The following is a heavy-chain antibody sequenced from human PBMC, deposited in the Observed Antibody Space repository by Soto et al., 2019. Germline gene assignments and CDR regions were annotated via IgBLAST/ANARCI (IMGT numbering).Heavy chain of an antibody. CDR3: ARGQGAAAGHSNFDY. V-gene: IGHV4-30-2*01. D-gene: IGHD6-13*01. CDR1: GGSISGTTYS. J-gene: IGHJ4*02. CDR2: IYDRGNT. Sequence: QLQLQESGSGLVKPSQTLSLTCAVSGGSISGTTYSWSWIRQPPGQGLEWIGYIYDRGNTYYNPSRKSQFSISVDRSKNQFALKLSSVTAADTAVYYCARGQGAAAGHSNFDYWGQGALVTVSS.